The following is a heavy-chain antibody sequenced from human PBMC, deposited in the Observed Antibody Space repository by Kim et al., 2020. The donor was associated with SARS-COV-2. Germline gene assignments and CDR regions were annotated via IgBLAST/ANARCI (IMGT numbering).Heavy chain of an antibody. CDR3: ERGDSSAWYAFYYYGMDV. V-gene: IGHV3-48*04. CDR1: GFTFSDYG. D-gene: IGHD6-13*01. Sequence: GGSLRLSCVASGFTFSDYGINWVRQVPGKGLEWVSYISSSGSTEYYADSVKGRFTISRDNAKSSLFLRMNSLRVEDTAVYYCERGDSSAWYAFYYYGMDV. J-gene: IGHJ6*01. CDR2: ISSSGSTE.